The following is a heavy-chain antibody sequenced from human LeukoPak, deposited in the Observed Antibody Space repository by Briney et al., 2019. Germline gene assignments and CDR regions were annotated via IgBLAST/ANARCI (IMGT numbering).Heavy chain of an antibody. V-gene: IGHV3-15*01. D-gene: IGHD3-10*01. Sequence: GGSLRLSCAASGFTFTDAWMTWVRQAPGQGLEWVGRIKSKIDGGTTDYAAPVKGRFAISRDDSENTLYLEMNSLKTEDTAVYYCTTRRNPYYYGSGTYSYYFDYWGQGTLVVVSS. CDR3: TTRRNPYYYGSGTYSYYFDY. CDR1: GFTFTDAW. J-gene: IGHJ4*02. CDR2: IKSKIDGGTT.